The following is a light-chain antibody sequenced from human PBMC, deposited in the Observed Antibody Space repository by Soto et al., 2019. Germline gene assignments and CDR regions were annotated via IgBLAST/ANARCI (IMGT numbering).Light chain of an antibody. CDR2: EDN. J-gene: IGLJ1*01. Sequence: NFMLTHPHSVSESPGKTVTISCTASGGSIASNYVQWYQQRPGSAPTAVIYEDNERPSGVPDRFSGSIDTSSNSASLTISGLKTEDAADYSCQSFDPSDYVFGTGTNSPS. V-gene: IGLV6-57*02. CDR1: GGSIASNY. CDR3: QSFDPSDYV.